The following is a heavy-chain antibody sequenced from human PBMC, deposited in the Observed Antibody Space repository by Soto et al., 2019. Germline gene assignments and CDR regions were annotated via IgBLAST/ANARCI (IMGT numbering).Heavy chain of an antibody. D-gene: IGHD3-22*01. Sequence: PSETLSLTCAVSGGSISSGGYSWSWIRQPPGKGLEWIGYIYHSGSTYYNPSLKSRVTIPVDTSKNQFSLKLSSVTAADTAVYYCARKMPTMIVVVIQNWFDPWGQGTLVTVSS. J-gene: IGHJ5*02. CDR1: GGSISSGGYS. CDR2: IYHSGST. V-gene: IGHV4-30-2*01. CDR3: ARKMPTMIVVVIQNWFDP.